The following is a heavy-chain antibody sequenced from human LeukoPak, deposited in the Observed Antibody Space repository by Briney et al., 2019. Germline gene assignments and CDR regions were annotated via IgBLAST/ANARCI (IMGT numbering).Heavy chain of an antibody. V-gene: IGHV3-49*04. Sequence: GGSLRLSCTVSGFSFGDYTMSWVRQAPGKGLEWVGFIRSKAYGGTTEYDASVKGRFTISRDDSKTIAYLQMNSLKTEDTAVYYCTRFYSESSSWALDYWGQGTLVTVSS. CDR3: TRFYSESSSWALDY. D-gene: IGHD6-13*01. CDR1: GFSFGDYT. CDR2: IRSKAYGGTT. J-gene: IGHJ4*02.